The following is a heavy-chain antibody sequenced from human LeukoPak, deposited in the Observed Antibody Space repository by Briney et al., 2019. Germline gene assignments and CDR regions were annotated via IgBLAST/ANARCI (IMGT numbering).Heavy chain of an antibody. J-gene: IGHJ6*02. CDR1: GFTFSSYS. V-gene: IGHV3-21*01. CDR2: ISSSSSYI. D-gene: IGHD6-13*01. CDR3: AILKQQEAAYGMDV. Sequence: GGSLRLSCAASGFTFSSYSMTWVRQAPGKGLEWVSSISSSSSYIYYADSVKGRFTISRDNAKNSLYLQMNSLRAEDTAVYYCAILKQQEAAYGMDVWGQGTTVTVSS.